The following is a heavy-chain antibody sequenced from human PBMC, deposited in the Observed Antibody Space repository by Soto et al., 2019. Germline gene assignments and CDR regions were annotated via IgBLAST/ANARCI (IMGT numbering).Heavy chain of an antibody. Sequence: PGGSLRLSCAASGFTFTSYAMSWVRQAPGKGLEWVSIISGSAGRTYYADSVKGRFTISRDNSKNTLYLQMNSLRAEDTAVYYCEKITSARVLYFGLDVWGQGTTVPVSS. V-gene: IGHV3-23*01. CDR3: EKITSARVLYFGLDV. CDR1: GFTFTSYA. J-gene: IGHJ6*02. D-gene: IGHD2-2*01. CDR2: ISGSAGRT.